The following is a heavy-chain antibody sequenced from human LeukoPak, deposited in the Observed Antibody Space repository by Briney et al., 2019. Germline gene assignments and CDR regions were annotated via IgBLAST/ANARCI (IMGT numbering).Heavy chain of an antibody. CDR3: TRLWSTDCSGGSCPHQPNY. Sequence: SETLSHTCTVSGDSISSSYYYWGWIRQPPGRGLEWIGSMFYSGSTYYNPSLKSRVTISVDTSKNQFSLKLSSVTAADTAVYYCTRLWSTDCSGGSCPHQPNYWGQGTLVTVSS. J-gene: IGHJ4*02. V-gene: IGHV4-39*01. CDR1: GDSISSSYYY. CDR2: MFYSGST. D-gene: IGHD2-15*01.